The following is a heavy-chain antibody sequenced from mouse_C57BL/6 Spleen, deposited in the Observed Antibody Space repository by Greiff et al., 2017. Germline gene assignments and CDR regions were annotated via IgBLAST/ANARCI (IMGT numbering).Heavy chain of an antibody. D-gene: IGHD1-1*01. CDR1: GYTFTDYY. Sequence: VQLQQSGPELVKPGASVKISCKASGYTFTDYYMNWVKQSHGKSLEWIGDINPNNGGTSYNQKFKGKATLTVDKSSSTAYMELRSLTSEDSAVYYCARGALATEGFAYWGQGTLVTVSA. V-gene: IGHV1-26*01. J-gene: IGHJ3*01. CDR3: ARGALATEGFAY. CDR2: INPNNGGT.